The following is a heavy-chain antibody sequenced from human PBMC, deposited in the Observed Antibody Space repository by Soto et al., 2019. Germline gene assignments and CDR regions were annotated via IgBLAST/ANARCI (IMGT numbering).Heavy chain of an antibody. CDR3: ARPRRVTMVRGVTHNWFDP. CDR2: INHSGNT. Sequence: SETLSLTCAVYGGSFSGYYWSWIRQPPGKGLEWIGEINHSGNTNYNPSLKSRVTISVDTSKNQFSLKLSSVTAADTAVYYCARPRRVTMVRGVTHNWFDPWGQGTLVTVSS. D-gene: IGHD3-10*01. V-gene: IGHV4-34*01. J-gene: IGHJ5*02. CDR1: GGSFSGYY.